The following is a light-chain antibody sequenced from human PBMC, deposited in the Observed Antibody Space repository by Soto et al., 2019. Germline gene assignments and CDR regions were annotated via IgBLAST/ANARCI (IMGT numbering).Light chain of an antibody. V-gene: IGKV3-15*01. Sequence: DTAMAQSPATLSVSPGERATLSCRASQNVGSKLAWYQQKPGQAPRLLIYDASTRATGIPARFSGSGSGTEFTLTLSSLQSEDFALYYCQQYNNWPWTFGQGTKVEIK. CDR1: QNVGSK. CDR2: DAS. J-gene: IGKJ1*01. CDR3: QQYNNWPWT.